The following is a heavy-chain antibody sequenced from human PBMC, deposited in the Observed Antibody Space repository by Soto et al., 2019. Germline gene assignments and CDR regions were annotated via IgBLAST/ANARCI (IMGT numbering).Heavy chain of an antibody. CDR1: GFTFSIAW. CDR3: TRSSGVIVKGGGFILVY. Sequence: GGSLRLSFAASGFTFSIAWMNWVRQAPGKGLEWVGRIKSKTDGGTTDYAAPVKGRFTISRDDSKNTLYLQMNSLKTEDTAVYYCTRSSGVIVKGGGFILVYWGQGTPVTVSS. D-gene: IGHD3-16*02. V-gene: IGHV3-15*07. CDR2: IKSKTDGGTT. J-gene: IGHJ4*02.